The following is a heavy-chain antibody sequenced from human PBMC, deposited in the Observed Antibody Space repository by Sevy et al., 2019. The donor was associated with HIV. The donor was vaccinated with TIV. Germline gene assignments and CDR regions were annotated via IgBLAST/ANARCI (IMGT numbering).Heavy chain of an antibody. J-gene: IGHJ3*02. CDR2: ISSSSNYI. CDR1: GFTFSTYT. CDR3: ARPYGSGSREAFDI. Sequence: GGSLRLSCAASGFTFSTYTMNWVRQAPGKGLQWVSSISSSSNYIYYADSVKGRFTISRDNAKNSLYIQMNSLRAEDTAVYYCARPYGSGSREAFDIWGQGTMVTVSS. V-gene: IGHV3-21*01. D-gene: IGHD3-10*01.